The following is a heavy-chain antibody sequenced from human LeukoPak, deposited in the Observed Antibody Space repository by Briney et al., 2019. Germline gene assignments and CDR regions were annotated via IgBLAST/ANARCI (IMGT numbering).Heavy chain of an antibody. D-gene: IGHD7-27*01. V-gene: IGHV3-23*01. CDR1: GFTFSSYA. Sequence: GGSLRLSCAASGFTFSSYAMTWVRQAPGKGLEWVSEISGSGESTYYGDSVKGRFTISRDNSKNTLYLQMNSLRAGDTAIYYCAREHWDFDYWGQGTLVTVSS. J-gene: IGHJ4*02. CDR2: ISGSGEST. CDR3: AREHWDFDY.